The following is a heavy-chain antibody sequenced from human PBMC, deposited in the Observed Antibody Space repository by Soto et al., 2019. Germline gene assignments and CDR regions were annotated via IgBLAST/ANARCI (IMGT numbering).Heavy chain of an antibody. V-gene: IGHV4-34*01. D-gene: IGHD4-17*01. J-gene: IGHJ4*02. CDR1: GGSFSGYY. CDR2: INHSGST. CDR3: ARGLTTVTTVRYFDY. Sequence: SETLSLTCAVYGGSFSGYYWSWIRQPPGKGLEWIGEINHSGSTNYNPSLKSRVTISVDTSKNQFSLKLSSVTAADTAVYYCARGLTTVTTVRYFDYWGQGTLVTVPS.